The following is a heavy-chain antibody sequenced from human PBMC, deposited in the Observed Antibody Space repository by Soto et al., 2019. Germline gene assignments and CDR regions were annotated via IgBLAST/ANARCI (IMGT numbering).Heavy chain of an antibody. J-gene: IGHJ6*02. CDR2: INHSGST. D-gene: IGHD1-20*01. Sequence: PSETLSLTCAVYGGSFSGYYWSWIRQPPGKGLEWIGEINHSGSTNYNPSLKSRVTISVDTSNNQFSLKLSSVTAADTAVYYCARGPDNWKIYGMDVWGQGATVTVSS. CDR3: ARGPDNWKIYGMDV. V-gene: IGHV4-34*01. CDR1: GGSFSGYY.